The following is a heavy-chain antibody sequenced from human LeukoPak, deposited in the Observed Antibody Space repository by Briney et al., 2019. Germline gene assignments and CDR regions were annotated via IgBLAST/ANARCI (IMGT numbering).Heavy chain of an antibody. CDR3: ARGPSFGDLDY. CDR1: GGSFSGYY. V-gene: IGHV4-59*01. CDR2: IYYSGST. D-gene: IGHD3-10*01. Sequence: PSETLSLTCAVYGGSFSGYYWSWIRQPPGKGLEWIGYIYYSGSTNYNPSLKSRVTISVDTSKNQFSLKLSSVTAADTAVYYCARGPSFGDLDYWGQGTLVTVSS. J-gene: IGHJ4*02.